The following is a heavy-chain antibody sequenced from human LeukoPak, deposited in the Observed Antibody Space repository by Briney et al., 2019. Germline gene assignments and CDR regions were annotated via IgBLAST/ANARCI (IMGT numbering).Heavy chain of an antibody. D-gene: IGHD1-26*01. Sequence: SETLSLTYTVSGGSISSSSYYWGWIRQPPGKGLEWIGSIYYSGSTYYNPSLKSRVTISVDTSKNQFSLKLSSVTAADTAVYYCARDRSGSHNDYWGQGTLVTVSS. CDR3: ARDRSGSHNDY. J-gene: IGHJ4*02. V-gene: IGHV4-39*07. CDR2: IYYSGST. CDR1: GGSISSSSYY.